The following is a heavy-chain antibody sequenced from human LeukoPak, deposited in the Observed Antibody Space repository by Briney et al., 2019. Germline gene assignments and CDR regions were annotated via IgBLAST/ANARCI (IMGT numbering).Heavy chain of an antibody. D-gene: IGHD3-10*01. CDR1: GGSISSSSYY. J-gene: IGHJ6*03. CDR2: IYYSGST. V-gene: IGHV4-39*07. Sequence: SETLSLTCTVSGGSISSSSYYWGWIRQPPGKGLEWIGSIYYSGSTYYNPSLKSRVTISVDTSKNQFSLKLSSVTAADTAVYYCARAIRSGTYYYYYYMDAWGKGTTVTISS. CDR3: ARAIRSGTYYYYYYMDA.